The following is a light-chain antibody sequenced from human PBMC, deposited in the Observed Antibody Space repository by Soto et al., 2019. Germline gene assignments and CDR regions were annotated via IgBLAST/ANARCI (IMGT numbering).Light chain of an antibody. CDR1: QSVTSSY. Sequence: ELVWRHAPGSVSLSPGERATLSCRASQSVTSSYLAWYQQKPGQAPRLLIYGVSSRATGIPDRFSGSGAGTDFTLTISRLEPEDFAVYYCQQYGDSPLTFGGGTKVDIK. CDR2: GVS. V-gene: IGKV3-20*01. J-gene: IGKJ4*01. CDR3: QQYGDSPLT.